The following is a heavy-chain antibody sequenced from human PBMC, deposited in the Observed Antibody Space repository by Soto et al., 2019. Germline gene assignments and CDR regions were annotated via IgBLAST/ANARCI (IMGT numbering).Heavy chain of an antibody. CDR1: GFTFSSYA. D-gene: IGHD3-3*01. CDR3: AMRGVLRFLEWSTRGDAFDI. CDR2: ISGSGGST. J-gene: IGHJ3*02. Sequence: GWSLRLSCAASGFTFSSYAMSWVRQAPGKGLEWVSAISGSGGSTYYADSVKGRFTIARDNSKNTLYLQMNSLRAEDTAVSYCAMRGVLRFLEWSTRGDAFDIWGQGTMVTVSS. V-gene: IGHV3-23*01.